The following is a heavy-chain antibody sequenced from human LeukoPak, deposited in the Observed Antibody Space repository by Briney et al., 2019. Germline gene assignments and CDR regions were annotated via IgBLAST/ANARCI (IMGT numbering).Heavy chain of an antibody. Sequence: SQTLSLTCTVSGGSISSGNYYWSWIRQPAGKGLEWIGYIYHSGKTYYNPSLKSRITISVDTSKNQFSLKVTSVTAADTAVYYCARDWGVTGRPGYMDVWGKGTTVTVSS. CDR3: ARDWGVTGRPGYMDV. CDR2: IYHSGKT. V-gene: IGHV4-61*10. D-gene: IGHD6-6*01. CDR1: GGSISSGNYY. J-gene: IGHJ6*03.